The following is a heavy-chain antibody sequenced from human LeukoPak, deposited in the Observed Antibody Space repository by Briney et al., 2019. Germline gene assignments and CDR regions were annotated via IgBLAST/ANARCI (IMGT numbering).Heavy chain of an antibody. CDR1: GGSTSSYY. CDR2: IYYSGRT. J-gene: IGHJ6*02. Sequence: SETLSLTCTVSGGSTSSYYWSWIRQPPGRGLEWIGQIYYSGRTDYNPSLKSRVTISVDTSKNQFSLKLSSVTAADTAVYYCARGRCSGGSCYGRSYYYGMDVWGQGTTVTVSS. CDR3: ARGRCSGGSCYGRSYYYGMDV. D-gene: IGHD2-15*01. V-gene: IGHV4-59*12.